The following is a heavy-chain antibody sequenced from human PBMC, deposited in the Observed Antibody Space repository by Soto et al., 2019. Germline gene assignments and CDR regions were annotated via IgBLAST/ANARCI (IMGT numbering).Heavy chain of an antibody. CDR3: ARGSWSSGWYFWFDP. V-gene: IGHV4-59*01. J-gene: IGHJ5*02. D-gene: IGHD6-19*01. Sequence: PSETLSLTCTVSGGSISSYYWSWIRQPPGKGLEWIGYIYYSGSTNYNPSLKSRVTISVDTSKNQFSLKLSSVTAADTAVYYCARGSWSSGWYFWFDPWGQGTLVTVSS. CDR2: IYYSGST. CDR1: GGSISSYY.